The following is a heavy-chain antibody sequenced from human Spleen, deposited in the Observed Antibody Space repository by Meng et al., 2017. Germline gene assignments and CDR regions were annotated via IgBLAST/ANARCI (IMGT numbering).Heavy chain of an antibody. CDR2: INHSGST. J-gene: IGHJ4*02. CDR3: ARVRRGYCSGGSCLLTDY. D-gene: IGHD2-15*01. Sequence: SETLSLTCVVSGGSFSDYYWSWIRQPPGKGLEWIGEINHSGSTNYNPSLESRATISVDTSQNNLSLKLSSVTAADTAVYYCARVRRGYCSGGSCLLTDYWGQGTLVTVSS. V-gene: IGHV4-34*01. CDR1: GGSFSDYY.